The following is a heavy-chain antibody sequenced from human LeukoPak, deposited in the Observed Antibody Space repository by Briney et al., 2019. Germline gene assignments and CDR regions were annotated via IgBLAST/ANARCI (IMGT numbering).Heavy chain of an antibody. D-gene: IGHD3-22*01. CDR1: GYTFTSYA. Sequence: GAAVKVSCKSSGYTFTSYAMNLVRQAPAQGLEWMGSTNTNTGNPTYAQGFTGRFVFSLDTSVSTAYLQISSLKAEDTAVYYCSRSYYFDSSAYYLFDYWGQGTLVTVSS. CDR2: TNTNTGNP. V-gene: IGHV7-4-1*02. CDR3: SRSYYFDSSAYYLFDY. J-gene: IGHJ4*02.